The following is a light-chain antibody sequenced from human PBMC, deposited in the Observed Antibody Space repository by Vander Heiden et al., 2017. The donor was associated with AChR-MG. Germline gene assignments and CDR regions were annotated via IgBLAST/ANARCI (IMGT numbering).Light chain of an antibody. CDR2: AAS. J-gene: IGKJ2*01. V-gene: IGKV1-39*01. CDR3: QQSDSTPTHT. CDR1: QSISSY. Sequence: DIQMTQSPSSLSASVGDRVTITCRASQSISSYLNWYQQKPGKAPKRLIYAASSLQSGVPSRFRGSGDGTDFTLTISSLQPEDFATYYCQQSDSTPTHTFGPGTKLEIK.